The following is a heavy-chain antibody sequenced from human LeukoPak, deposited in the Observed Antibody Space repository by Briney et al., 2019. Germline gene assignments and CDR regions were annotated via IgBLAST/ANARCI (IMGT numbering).Heavy chain of an antibody. D-gene: IGHD1-1*01. V-gene: IGHV4-4*02. CDR3: ARVNINNWHSCDY. J-gene: IGHJ4*02. CDR2: IYHSGSP. CDR1: GGSISSNNW. Sequence: SETLSLTCAVSGGSISSNNWWGWVRQPPGKGLVWIGEIYHSGSPNYNPSLKSRVTISVDKSRNHFSLNLSSVAAADTAVYYCARVNINNWHSCDYWGQGTLVTVSS.